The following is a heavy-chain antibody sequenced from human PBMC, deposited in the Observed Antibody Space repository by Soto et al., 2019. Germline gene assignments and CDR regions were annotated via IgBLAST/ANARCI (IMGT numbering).Heavy chain of an antibody. CDR1: GFTFGDYE. D-gene: IGHD2-21*02. V-gene: IGHV3-11*01. J-gene: IGHJ3*02. CDR3: ARSSDCYEAAAIEM. Sequence: QVQLVESGGGLVQPGGSLRLSCAASGFTFGDYEMSWIRQAAGKGPEWVSFLSRSGNTIYYADSVKGRISISRDNVANSMYLPMESLTVEVTAASVCARSSDCYEAAAIEMWGQWTLGTVS. CDR2: LSRSGNTI.